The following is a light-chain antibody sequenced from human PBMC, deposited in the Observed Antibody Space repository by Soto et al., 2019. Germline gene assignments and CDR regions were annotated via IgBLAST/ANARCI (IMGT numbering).Light chain of an antibody. CDR3: CSYAVTFYV. CDR1: STDVGASNN. Sequence: QSVLTQSRSVSGSHGHSVTISCTGTSTDVGASNNVSWYQQLPGRAPKLMIYDVSERPSGVPDRFSGSKSGNTASLTISGLQADDEADYYCCSYAVTFYVFGTGTKVTVL. V-gene: IGLV2-11*01. J-gene: IGLJ1*01. CDR2: DVS.